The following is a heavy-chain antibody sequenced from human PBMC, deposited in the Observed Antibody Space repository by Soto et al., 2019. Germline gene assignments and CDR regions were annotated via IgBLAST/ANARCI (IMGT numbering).Heavy chain of an antibody. J-gene: IGHJ4*02. CDR3: ARDGLGAYTYGSYYFDY. V-gene: IGHV3-23*01. Sequence: EVQLLESGGGLVQPGGSLRLSCAASGFTFSNYAMSWVRQAPGKGLEWVSTISTSGGSTYSADSVKGRFTISRANSKNTLYLQMNSRRAEDTAVYYCARDGLGAYTYGSYYFDYWGQGTLVTVSS. CDR2: ISTSGGST. D-gene: IGHD5-18*01. CDR1: GFTFSNYA.